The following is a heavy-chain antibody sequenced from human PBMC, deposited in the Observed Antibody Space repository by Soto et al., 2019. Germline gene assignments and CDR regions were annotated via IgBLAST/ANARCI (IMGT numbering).Heavy chain of an antibody. D-gene: IGHD3-22*01. CDR3: AREGDDSGYWYFDY. V-gene: IGHV1-69*06. Sequence: SVKVSCKASGGTFSSYAFSWVRQAPGQGLEWMGGIIPMFEKTNYAQKFQGRVTITADKSTSTAYMELSSLRSDDTAVYYCAREGDDSGYWYFDYWGQGTMVTVSS. CDR2: IIPMFEKT. J-gene: IGHJ4*02. CDR1: GGTFSSYA.